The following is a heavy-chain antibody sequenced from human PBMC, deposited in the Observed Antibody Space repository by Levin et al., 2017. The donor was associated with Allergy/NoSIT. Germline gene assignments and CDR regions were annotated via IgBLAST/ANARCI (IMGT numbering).Heavy chain of an antibody. Sequence: GESLKISCKGSGYSFTSYWISWVRQMPGKGLEWMGRIDPSDSYTNYSPSFQGHVTILADKSISTAYLQWSSLKASDTAMYYCARHYYGSGSYYNEGWFDPWGQGTLVTVSS. V-gene: IGHV5-10-1*01. CDR2: IDPSDSYT. D-gene: IGHD3-10*01. J-gene: IGHJ5*02. CDR3: ARHYYGSGSYYNEGWFDP. CDR1: GYSFTSYW.